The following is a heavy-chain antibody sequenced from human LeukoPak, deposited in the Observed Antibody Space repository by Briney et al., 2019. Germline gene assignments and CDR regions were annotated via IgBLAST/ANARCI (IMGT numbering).Heavy chain of an antibody. CDR3: ARGGSYFDISGYYFY. Sequence: GGSLRLSCAASGFPFSNYAMSWVRQAPGKGLEWVSGISGSGRRTYYADSVKGRFTISRDNSKNTLYLQMNSLRTEDTAVYYCARGGSYFDISGYYFYWGQGTLVTVSS. V-gene: IGHV3-23*01. D-gene: IGHD3-22*01. CDR2: ISGSGRRT. J-gene: IGHJ4*02. CDR1: GFPFSNYA.